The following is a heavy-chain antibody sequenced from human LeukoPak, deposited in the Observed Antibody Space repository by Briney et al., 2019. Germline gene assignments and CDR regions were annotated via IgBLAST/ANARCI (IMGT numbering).Heavy chain of an antibody. Sequence: ASVKVSCKASGYTFTSYGISWVRQAPGQGLEWMGWISAYNGNTNYAQKLQGRVTMTTDTSTSTAYMELRSLRSDDTAVYYCARDLTSRGPTTVTPFDYWGQGTLVTVSS. CDR1: GYTFTSYG. CDR3: ARDLTSRGPTTVTPFDY. J-gene: IGHJ4*02. CDR2: ISAYNGNT. D-gene: IGHD4-17*01. V-gene: IGHV1-18*01.